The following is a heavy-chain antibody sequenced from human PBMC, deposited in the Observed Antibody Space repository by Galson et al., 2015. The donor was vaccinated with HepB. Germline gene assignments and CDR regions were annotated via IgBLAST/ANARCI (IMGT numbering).Heavy chain of an antibody. CDR3: AQGYSYGSDGMDV. V-gene: IGHV3-23*01. Sequence: SLRLSCAASGFTFTNYAMSWVRQAPGKGLQWVSGISASGRSTYYADSVKGRFTISRDNSKNTLYLQMNSLRAEDTAVYYCAQGYSYGSDGMDVWGQGTTVTVSS. J-gene: IGHJ6*02. D-gene: IGHD5-18*01. CDR1: GFTFTNYA. CDR2: ISASGRST.